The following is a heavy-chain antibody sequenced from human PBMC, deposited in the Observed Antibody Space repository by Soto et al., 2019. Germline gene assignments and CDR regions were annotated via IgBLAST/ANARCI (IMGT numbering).Heavy chain of an antibody. CDR1: GGTFSSYA. CDR3: AVHLGSDLLVPPFREYYYGMDG. Sequence: GASVKVSCKASGGTFSSYAISWVRQAPGQGLEWMGGIITIFGTANYAKKIQGRVTITADESTSTAYMELSSLRSEETAVYYCAVHLGSDLLVPPFREYYYGMDGWGQGTTVTVSS. CDR2: IITIFGTA. V-gene: IGHV1-69*13. D-gene: IGHD2-21*01. J-gene: IGHJ6*02.